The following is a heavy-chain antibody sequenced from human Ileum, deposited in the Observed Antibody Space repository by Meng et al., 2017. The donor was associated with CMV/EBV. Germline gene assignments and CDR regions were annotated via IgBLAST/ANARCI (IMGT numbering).Heavy chain of an antibody. D-gene: IGHD3-22*01. CDR2: TSTNGGNT. Sequence: GESLKISCAASGFTFSSYAMHWVRQAPGKGLEYVSATSTNGGNTYYADSVKGRFTISRDNSKNTLFLQMSSLRAEDMAVYYCARDRGYDNSGYYYFDYWGQGTLVTVSS. J-gene: IGHJ4*02. V-gene: IGHV3-64*02. CDR1: GFTFSSYA. CDR3: ARDRGYDNSGYYYFDY.